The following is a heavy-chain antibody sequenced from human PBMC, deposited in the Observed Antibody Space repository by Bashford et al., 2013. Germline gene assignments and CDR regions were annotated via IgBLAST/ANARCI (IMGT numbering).Heavy chain of an antibody. J-gene: IGHJ4*02. CDR2: IIPIFGTA. D-gene: IGHD6-19*01. Sequence: WVRQAPGQGLEWMGVIIPIFGTANYAQKFQGRVTITADKSTSTAYMELSSLRSEDTAMYYCARGISNAWHVNVWGQGTLVTVSS. CDR3: ARGISNAWHVNV. V-gene: IGHV1-69*06.